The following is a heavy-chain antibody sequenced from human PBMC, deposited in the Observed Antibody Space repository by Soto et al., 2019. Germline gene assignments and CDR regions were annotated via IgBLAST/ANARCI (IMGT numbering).Heavy chain of an antibody. CDR2: IYYSGST. Sequence: PSQTLCLTCTVSGGSISSHDWSCIRQPPGKGLEWIGYIYYSGSTNYNPSLKSRVTISVDTSKNQFSLKLSSVTAADTAVYYCARQNPYYDILTGYSPEDYYYGMDVWGQGTTVTVSS. CDR3: ARQNPYYDILTGYSPEDYYYGMDV. D-gene: IGHD3-9*01. J-gene: IGHJ6*02. CDR1: GGSISSHD. V-gene: IGHV4-59*08.